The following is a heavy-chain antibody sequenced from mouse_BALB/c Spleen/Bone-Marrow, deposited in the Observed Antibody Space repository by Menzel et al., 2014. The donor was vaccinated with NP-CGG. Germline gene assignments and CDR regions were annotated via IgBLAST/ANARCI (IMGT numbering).Heavy chain of an antibody. CDR1: GFTFSSYT. D-gene: IGHD1-2*01. J-gene: IGHJ3*01. CDR3: TREDYGYTFAY. CDR2: ISSGGSYT. V-gene: IGHV5-6-4*01. Sequence: EVKLVESGGGLVKPGGSLKLSCAASGFTFSSYTMSWVRQTPEKRLEWVATISSGGSYTYYPDSVKGRFTISRDNAKNPLYLQMSSLKSEDTAMYYCTREDYGYTFAYWGQGTLVTVSA.